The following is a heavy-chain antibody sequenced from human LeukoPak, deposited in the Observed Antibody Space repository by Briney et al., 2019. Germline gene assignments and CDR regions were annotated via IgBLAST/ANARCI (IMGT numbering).Heavy chain of an antibody. D-gene: IGHD1-26*01. CDR2: IYYSGSA. CDR3: ATHSGSYYRPLDY. Sequence: SETLSLTXTVSGGSISSSSYYWGWIRQPPGKGLEWIGSIYYSGSAYYNPSLKSRVTISVDTSKNQFSLKLSSVTATDTAVYYCATHSGSYYRPLDYWGQGTLVTVSS. CDR1: GGSISSSSYY. J-gene: IGHJ4*02. V-gene: IGHV4-39*01.